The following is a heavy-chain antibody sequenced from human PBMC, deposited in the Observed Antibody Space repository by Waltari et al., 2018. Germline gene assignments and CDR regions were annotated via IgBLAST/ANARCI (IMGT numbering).Heavy chain of an antibody. V-gene: IGHV3-23*04. D-gene: IGHD6-19*01. CDR2: ISGSGGST. Sequence: EVQLVESGGGLVQPGGSLILPCAASGFTFSSYAMSWVRTAPGKGLEWVSAISGSGGSTYYADSVKGRFTISRDNSKNTLYLQMNSLRAEDTAVYYCAKPSGGLGYYFDYWGQGTLVTVSS. CDR1: GFTFSSYA. CDR3: AKPSGGLGYYFDY. J-gene: IGHJ4*02.